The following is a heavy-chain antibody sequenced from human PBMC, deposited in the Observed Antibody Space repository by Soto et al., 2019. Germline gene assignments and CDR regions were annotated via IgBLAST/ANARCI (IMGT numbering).Heavy chain of an antibody. D-gene: IGHD3-9*01. Sequence: SVKVSCKASGGTFSSYAMRWVRQAPGQGLEWMGGIIPIFGTANYAQKFQGRVTITADESTSTAYMELSSLRSEDTAVYHCARDGGNYDILTGYYTPNWFDPWGQGTLVTVS. CDR1: GGTFSSYA. CDR2: IIPIFGTA. J-gene: IGHJ5*02. CDR3: ARDGGNYDILTGYYTPNWFDP. V-gene: IGHV1-69*13.